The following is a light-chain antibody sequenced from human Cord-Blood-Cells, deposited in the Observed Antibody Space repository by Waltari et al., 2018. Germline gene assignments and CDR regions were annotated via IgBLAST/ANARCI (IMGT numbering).Light chain of an antibody. CDR2: DTS. CDR3: LLSYSGARPVV. Sequence: QAVVTQEPSLTVSPGGTVTLTCGSSTGAVTSGHYPYWFQQKPGQAPRTLIDDTSNKHAREPARFSGSLLGGKAALTRSGAQPEDEAEYYCLLSYSGARPVVFGGGTKLTVL. V-gene: IGLV7-46*01. J-gene: IGLJ2*01. CDR1: TGAVTSGHY.